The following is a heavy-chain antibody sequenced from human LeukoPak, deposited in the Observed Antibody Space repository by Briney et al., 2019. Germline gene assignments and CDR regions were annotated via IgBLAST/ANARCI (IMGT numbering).Heavy chain of an antibody. CDR3: AKVRGAQYYFDC. CDR2: IRYDGSNK. J-gene: IGHJ4*02. Sequence: GGSLRLSCAASGFTFSSYGMNWVRQAPGKGLEWVAFIRYDGSNKYYADSVKGRFTISRDNSKNTLYLQMNSLRAEDTAVYYCAKVRGAQYYFDCGGQGTLVTVSS. CDR1: GFTFSSYG. V-gene: IGHV3-30*02. D-gene: IGHD3-10*01.